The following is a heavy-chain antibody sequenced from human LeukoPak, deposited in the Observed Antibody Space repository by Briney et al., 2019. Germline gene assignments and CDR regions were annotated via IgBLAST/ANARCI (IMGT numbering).Heavy chain of an antibody. D-gene: IGHD6-19*01. Sequence: SETLSLTCTVPGGSISTGSYCCSWIRQPAGKGLEWIGHIYTSGNTNYNPSLKSRVTISVDTSKNQFSLKLSSVTAADTAVYYCARGRKRGIAVGWFDPWGQGTLVTVSS. CDR1: GGSISTGSYC. V-gene: IGHV4-61*09. J-gene: IGHJ5*02. CDR2: IYTSGNT. CDR3: ARGRKRGIAVGWFDP.